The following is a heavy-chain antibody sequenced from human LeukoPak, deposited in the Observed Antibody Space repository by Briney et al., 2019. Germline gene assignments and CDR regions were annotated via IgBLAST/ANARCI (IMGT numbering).Heavy chain of an antibody. V-gene: IGHV4-4*07. D-gene: IGHD4-17*01. J-gene: IGHJ3*02. Sequence: SETLSLTCTVSGGSISSYYWSWIRQPAGKGLEWIGRIYTSGSTNYNPSLKSRVTMSVDTSKNQFSLKLSSVTAADTAVYYCARDRPTVTTYDAFDIWGQGTMVTVS. CDR1: GGSISSYY. CDR3: ARDRPTVTTYDAFDI. CDR2: IYTSGST.